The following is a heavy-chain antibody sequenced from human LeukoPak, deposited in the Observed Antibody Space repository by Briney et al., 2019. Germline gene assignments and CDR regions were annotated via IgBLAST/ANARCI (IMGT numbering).Heavy chain of an antibody. Sequence: PSETLSLTCAVYGGSFSGYYWSWIRQPPGKGLGWIGTIYYSGSTYYNPSLKSRATMSVDTSKNQFSLKLSSVTAADTAVYYCASLLNGGVSHWFDPWGQGTLVTVSS. D-gene: IGHD7-27*01. J-gene: IGHJ5*02. CDR1: GGSFSGYY. CDR3: ASLLNGGVSHWFDP. CDR2: IYYSGST. V-gene: IGHV4-34*01.